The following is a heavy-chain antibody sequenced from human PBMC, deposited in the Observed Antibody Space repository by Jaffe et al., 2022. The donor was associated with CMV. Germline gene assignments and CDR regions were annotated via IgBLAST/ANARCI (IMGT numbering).Heavy chain of an antibody. V-gene: IGHV3-53*01. CDR3: ALGSSGYYYYFDY. CDR2: IYSGGST. D-gene: IGHD3-22*01. Sequence: EVQLVESGGGLIQPGGSLRLSCAASGFTVSSNYMSWVRQAPGKGLEWVSVIYSGGSTYYADSVKGRFTISRDNSKNTLYLQMNSLRAEDTAVYYCALGSSGYYYYFDYWGQGTLVTVSS. J-gene: IGHJ4*02. CDR1: GFTVSSNY.